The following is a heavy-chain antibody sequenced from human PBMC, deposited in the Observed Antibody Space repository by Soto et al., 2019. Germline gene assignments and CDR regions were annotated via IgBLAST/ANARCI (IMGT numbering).Heavy chain of an antibody. Sequence: VGSLRLSCAASGFTFSSYGMHWVRQAPGKGLEWVSVIWFGGSNESYADSVKGRFTISRDNAKNTLYLQMNSLTGADTAVYYCTRDGSPFALDVWGLGTSVTVSS. J-gene: IGHJ6*02. CDR2: IWFGGSNE. V-gene: IGHV3-33*01. CDR3: TRDGSPFALDV. CDR1: GFTFSSYG.